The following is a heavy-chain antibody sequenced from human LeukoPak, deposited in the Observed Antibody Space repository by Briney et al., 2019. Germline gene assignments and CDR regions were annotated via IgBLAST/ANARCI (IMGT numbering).Heavy chain of an antibody. CDR3: AKHHCSSISCHGRSSGDFDY. CDR1: GFTFSSYG. CDR2: TSYDGGNK. D-gene: IGHD2-2*01. J-gene: IGHJ4*02. Sequence: GRSLRLSCAASGFTFSSYGMHWVRQAPGKGLEWVAVTSYDGGNKYYADSVKGRFTISRDNSKNTLYLQMNSLRDEDTAVYYCAKHHCSSISCHGRSSGDFDYWGQGTLVTVSS. V-gene: IGHV3-30*18.